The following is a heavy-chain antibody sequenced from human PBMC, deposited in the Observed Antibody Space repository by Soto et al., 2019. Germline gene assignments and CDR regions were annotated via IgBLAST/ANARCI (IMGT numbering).Heavy chain of an antibody. V-gene: IGHV3-53*01. J-gene: IGHJ5*02. D-gene: IGHD3-16*02. CDR1: GFTVSSNY. CDR2: IYSGGST. CDR3: ARVAPDPMITFGGVIVSWFDP. Sequence: PGGSLRLSCAASGFTVSSNYMSWVRQAPGKGLEWVSVIYSGGSTYYADSVKGRFTISRDNSKNTLYLQMNSLRAEDTAAYYCARVAPDPMITFGGVIVSWFDPWGQGTLVTVSS.